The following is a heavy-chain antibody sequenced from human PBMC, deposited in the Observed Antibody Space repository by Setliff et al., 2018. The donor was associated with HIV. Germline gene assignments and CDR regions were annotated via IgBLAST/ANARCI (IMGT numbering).Heavy chain of an antibody. V-gene: IGHV3-23*01. Sequence: GGSLRLSCAASGFTFNIYAMSWVRQAPGKGLEWVSGIDSGSNTYYTDSMKGRFTISRDNSNNALYLQMTSLRADDTAVYYCAKELAAGGRPFFDSWGQGVLVTVSS. CDR2: IDSGSNT. D-gene: IGHD6-13*01. J-gene: IGHJ4*02. CDR1: GFTFNIYA. CDR3: AKELAAGGRPFFDS.